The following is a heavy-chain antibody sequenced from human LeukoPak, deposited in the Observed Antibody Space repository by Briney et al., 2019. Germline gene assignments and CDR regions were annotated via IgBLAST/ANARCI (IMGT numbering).Heavy chain of an antibody. Sequence: KPSETLSLTCTVSGGSISSYYWSWIRQPPGKGLEWIGYIYYSGSTNYNPSLKSRVTISVDTSKNQFSLKLGSVTAADTAVYYCARDSFWSGYTQHFDYWGQGTLVTVSS. CDR1: GGSISSYY. CDR3: ARDSFWSGYTQHFDY. V-gene: IGHV4-59*01. CDR2: IYYSGST. D-gene: IGHD3-3*01. J-gene: IGHJ4*02.